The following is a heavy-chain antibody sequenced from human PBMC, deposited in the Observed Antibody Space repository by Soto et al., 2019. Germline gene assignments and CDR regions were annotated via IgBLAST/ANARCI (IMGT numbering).Heavy chain of an antibody. J-gene: IGHJ6*03. CDR3: AKDRIRRFFRYYYMDV. V-gene: IGHV3-30*18. D-gene: IGHD3-3*01. CDR1: GFTFSSYG. Sequence: GGSLRLSCAASGFTFSSYGMHWVRQAPGKGLEWVAVISYEGSNKYYADHVKGRFTISGDNCKTTLYLQMNSLRDEDTAMYYCAKDRIRRFFRYYYMDVWGKGTTVTVSS. CDR2: ISYEGSNK.